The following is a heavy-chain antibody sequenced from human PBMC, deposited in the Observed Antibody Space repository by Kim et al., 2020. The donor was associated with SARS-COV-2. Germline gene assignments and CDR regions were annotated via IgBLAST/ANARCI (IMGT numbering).Heavy chain of an antibody. J-gene: IGHJ4*02. Sequence: SETLSLTCAVYGGSFSGYYWSWIRQPPGKGLEWIGEINHSGSTNYNPSLKSRVTISVDTSKNQFSLKLSSVTAADTAVYYCARSPSSYYGSGSYSDYWGQGTLVTVSS. CDR1: GGSFSGYY. CDR3: ARSPSSYYGSGSYSDY. CDR2: INHSGST. D-gene: IGHD3-10*01. V-gene: IGHV4-34*01.